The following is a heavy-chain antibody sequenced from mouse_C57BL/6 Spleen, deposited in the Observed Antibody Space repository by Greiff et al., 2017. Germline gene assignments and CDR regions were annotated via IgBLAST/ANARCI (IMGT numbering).Heavy chain of an antibody. D-gene: IGHD2-5*01. CDR3: ARTYYSNYDYAMDY. CDR2: INPNYGTT. J-gene: IGHJ4*01. Sequence: SGPELVKPGASVKISCKASGYSFTDYNMNWVKQSNGKSLEWIGVINPNYGTTSYNQKFKGKATLTVDQSSSTAYMQLNSLTSEDSAVYYCARTYYSNYDYAMDYWGQGTSVTVSS. CDR1: GYSFTDYN. V-gene: IGHV1-39*01.